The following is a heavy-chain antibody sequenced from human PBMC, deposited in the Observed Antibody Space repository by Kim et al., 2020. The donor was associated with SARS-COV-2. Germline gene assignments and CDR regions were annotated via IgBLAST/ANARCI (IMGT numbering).Heavy chain of an antibody. Sequence: SYAQKFQGRVTMTRDTSTSTVYMELSSLRSEDTAVYYCARDAGSSWYGIIWGQGTLVTVSS. D-gene: IGHD6-13*01. CDR3: ARDAGSSWYGII. V-gene: IGHV1-46*01. J-gene: IGHJ4*02.